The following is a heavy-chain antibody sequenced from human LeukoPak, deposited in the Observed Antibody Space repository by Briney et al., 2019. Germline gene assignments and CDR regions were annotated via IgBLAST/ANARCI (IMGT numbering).Heavy chain of an antibody. CDR2: IWYDGSNK. CDR1: GFTFSSHG. Sequence: PGRSLRLSCAASGFTFSSHGMHWVRQSPGKGLEWVAVIWYDGSNKYYADSVKGRFTISRDNFKNTLYLQMNSLRAEDTAVYYCARGLTTVTTSGFRVYYYYSAMDVWGQGTTVTVSS. V-gene: IGHV3-33*01. J-gene: IGHJ6*02. D-gene: IGHD4-17*01. CDR3: ARGLTTVTTSGFRVYYYYSAMDV.